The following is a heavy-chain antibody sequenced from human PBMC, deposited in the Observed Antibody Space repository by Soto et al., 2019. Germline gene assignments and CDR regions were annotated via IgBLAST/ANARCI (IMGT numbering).Heavy chain of an antibody. V-gene: IGHV3-33*01. J-gene: IGHJ4*02. CDR1: GFTFSSYG. Sequence: SGGSLRLSCAASGFTFSSYGMHWVRQAPGKGLEWVAVIWYDGSNKYYADSVKGRFTISRDNSKNTLYLQMNSLRAEDTAVYYCASVDYDSSGYVDYWGQGTLVTVSS. CDR2: IWYDGSNK. CDR3: ASVDYDSSGYVDY. D-gene: IGHD3-22*01.